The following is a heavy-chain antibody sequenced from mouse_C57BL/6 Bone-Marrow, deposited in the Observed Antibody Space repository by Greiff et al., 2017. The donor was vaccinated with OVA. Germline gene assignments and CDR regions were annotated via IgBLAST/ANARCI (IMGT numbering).Heavy chain of an antibody. CDR2: IYPGSGNT. J-gene: IGHJ4*01. CDR1: GYTFTDYY. CDR3: ASTGAYYDYDNAMDY. V-gene: IGHV1-76*01. D-gene: IGHD2-4*01. Sequence: VKLMESGAELVRPGASVKLSCKASGYTFTDYYINWVKQRPGQGLEWIARIYPGSGNTYYNEKFKGKATLTAEKSSSTAYMQLSSLTSEDSAVYFCASTGAYYDYDNAMDYWGQGTSVTVSS.